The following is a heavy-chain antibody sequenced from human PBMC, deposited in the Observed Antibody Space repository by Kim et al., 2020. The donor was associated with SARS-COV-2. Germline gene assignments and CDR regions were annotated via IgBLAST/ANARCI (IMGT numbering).Heavy chain of an antibody. Sequence: GTNYAQKCQGRVTMTRDTSISTAYMELSRLRSDDTAVYYCAREKVKGMDVWGQGTTVTVSS. V-gene: IGHV1-2*02. CDR3: AREKVKGMDV. CDR2: GT. D-gene: IGHD2-21*01. J-gene: IGHJ6*02.